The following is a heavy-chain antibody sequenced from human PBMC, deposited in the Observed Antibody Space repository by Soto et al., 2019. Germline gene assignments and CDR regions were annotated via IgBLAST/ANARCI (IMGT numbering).Heavy chain of an antibody. CDR2: IWYDGSNK. D-gene: IGHD6-19*01. J-gene: IGHJ6*02. V-gene: IGHV3-33*01. Sequence: QVQLVESGGGVVQPGRSLRLSCAASGFTFSSYGMHWDRQAPGKGLEWVAVIWYDGSNKYYADSVKGRFTISRDNSKNTLYLQMNSLRAEDTAVYYCARDTLPASYTSGWLWAAAGGYYYYYGMDVWGQGTTVTVSS. CDR3: ARDTLPASYTSGWLWAAAGGYYYYYGMDV. CDR1: GFTFSSYG.